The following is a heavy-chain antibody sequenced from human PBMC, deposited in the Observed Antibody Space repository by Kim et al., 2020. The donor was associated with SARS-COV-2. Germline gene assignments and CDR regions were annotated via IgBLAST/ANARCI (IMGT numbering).Heavy chain of an antibody. D-gene: IGHD2-8*02. V-gene: IGHV3-30*18. J-gene: IGHJ4*02. CDR3: AKAGEATGGTGQFDF. CDR2: ISFDGSNK. Sequence: GGSLRLSCAASGFTFSSYGMLWVRQAPGKGLEWVAVISFDGSNKYFADSVKGRFTISRDNSKNMLYLQMNSLRAEDTAVYYCAKAGEATGGTGQFDFWGQGTLITVSS. CDR1: GFTFSSYG.